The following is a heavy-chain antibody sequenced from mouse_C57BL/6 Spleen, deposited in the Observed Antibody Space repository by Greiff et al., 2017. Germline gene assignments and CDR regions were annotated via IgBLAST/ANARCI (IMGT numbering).Heavy chain of an antibody. J-gene: IGHJ2*01. CDR1: GFTFSSYA. V-gene: IGHV5-4*01. CDR3: ARDQLGDY. CDR2: ISDGGSYT. Sequence: EVKLMESGGGLVKPGGSLKLSCAASGFTFSSYAMSWVRQTPEKRLEWVATISDGGSYTYYPDNVKGRFTISRDNAKNNLYLQMSHLKSEDTAMYYCARDQLGDYWGQGTTHTVSS. D-gene: IGHD4-1*02.